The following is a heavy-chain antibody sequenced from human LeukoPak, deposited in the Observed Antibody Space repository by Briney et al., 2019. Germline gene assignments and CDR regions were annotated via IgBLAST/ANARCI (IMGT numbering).Heavy chain of an antibody. CDR3: ARHLLSSGYDCWFDP. V-gene: IGHV4-59*01. Sequence: PSETLSLTCTVSGDSISSYYWSWIRQPPGKGLEWIGYIYYTGNTNYNPSLKSRVTISLDTSKHQFSLKLTSVTAADTAVYYCARHLLSSGYDCWFDPWGQGTLVTVSS. D-gene: IGHD5-12*01. CDR1: GDSISSYY. J-gene: IGHJ5*02. CDR2: IYYTGNT.